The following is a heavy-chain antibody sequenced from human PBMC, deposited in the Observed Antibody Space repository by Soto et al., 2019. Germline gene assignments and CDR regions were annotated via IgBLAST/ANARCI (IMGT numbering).Heavy chain of an antibody. CDR2: IKQDGSEK. V-gene: IGHV3-7*01. D-gene: IGHD6-13*01. Sequence: GGSLRLSCAASGFTFSSYWMSWVRQAPGKGLEWVANIKQDGSEKYYVDSVKGRFTISRDNAKNSLYLQMNSLRAEDTAVYYCARGECIAAAGNVNCYYYYYMDVWGKGTTVTVSS. J-gene: IGHJ6*03. CDR1: GFTFSSYW. CDR3: ARGECIAAAGNVNCYYYYYMDV.